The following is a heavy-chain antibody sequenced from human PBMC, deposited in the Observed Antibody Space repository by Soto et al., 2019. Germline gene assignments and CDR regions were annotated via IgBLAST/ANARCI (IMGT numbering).Heavy chain of an antibody. CDR3: ALVGGIAADGTLPGRGDY. Sequence: QVQLVQSGAEVKKPGSSVKVSCKASGGTFSSYAISWVRQAPGQGLEWMGGIIPIFGTANYAQKFQGRVTMTADDSTSTAYMERSSLRSEDTAVYYCALVGGIAADGTLPGRGDYWGQGTLVTVSS. CDR2: IIPIFGTA. CDR1: GGTFSSYA. V-gene: IGHV1-69*12. D-gene: IGHD6-13*01. J-gene: IGHJ4*02.